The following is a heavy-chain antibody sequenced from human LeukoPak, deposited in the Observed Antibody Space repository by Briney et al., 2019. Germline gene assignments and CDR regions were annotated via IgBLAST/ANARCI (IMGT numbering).Heavy chain of an antibody. CDR3: ARDREYYGSGSYSNWFDP. Sequence: SETLSLTCTVSGGSISSGGYYWSWIRQHPGKGLEWIGYIHYSGSTYYNPSLKSRVTISVDTSKNQFSLKLSSVTAADTAVYYCARDREYYGSGSYSNWFDPWGQGTLVTVSS. CDR1: GGSISSGGYY. J-gene: IGHJ5*02. V-gene: IGHV4-31*03. CDR2: IHYSGST. D-gene: IGHD3-10*01.